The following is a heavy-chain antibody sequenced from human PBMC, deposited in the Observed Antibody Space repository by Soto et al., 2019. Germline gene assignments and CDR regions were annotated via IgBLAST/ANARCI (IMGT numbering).Heavy chain of an antibody. CDR1: GFTFNNYA. CDR2: ISGGGDTT. Sequence: EVQLLESGGGLVQPGGSLRLSCAASGFTFNNYAMTWVRQAPGKGLEWVPAISGGGDTTSYPDSVKGRFTVSRDGSKNTLYLQMSSLRAEDTALYYCAKGRGGSGSLTPRVDFWGQGTLVTVSS. V-gene: IGHV3-23*01. D-gene: IGHD3-10*01. J-gene: IGHJ4*02. CDR3: AKGRGGSGSLTPRVDF.